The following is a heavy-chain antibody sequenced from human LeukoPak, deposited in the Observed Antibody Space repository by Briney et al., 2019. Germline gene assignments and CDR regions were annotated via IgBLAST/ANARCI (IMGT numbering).Heavy chain of an antibody. CDR1: GYSISSGYY. V-gene: IGHV4-38-2*01. CDR2: IYHSGST. Sequence: PSETLSLTCAVSGYSISSGYYWGWIRQPPGKGLEWIGSIYHSGSTYYNPSLESRVTISVDTSKNQFSLKLSSVTAADTAVYYCARGPYSYGYWDYWGQGTLVTVPS. D-gene: IGHD5-18*01. J-gene: IGHJ4*02. CDR3: ARGPYSYGYWDY.